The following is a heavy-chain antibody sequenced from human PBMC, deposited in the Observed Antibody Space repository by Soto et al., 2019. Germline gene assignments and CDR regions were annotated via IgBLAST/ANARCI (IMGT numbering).Heavy chain of an antibody. J-gene: IGHJ4*02. CDR3: ARGGDYTLDY. Sequence: QVQLQESGPGLVKPAGTLSLTCAVSGASISSYRWWTWVRQPPGGGLEWVGEIYQSGTPNYNPSLRSRVSMSVDQSRNQFSLNLNSVTAADTAVYYCARGGDYTLDYWGQGTLVTVSS. CDR2: IYQSGTP. D-gene: IGHD2-2*02. CDR1: GASISSYRW. V-gene: IGHV4-4*02.